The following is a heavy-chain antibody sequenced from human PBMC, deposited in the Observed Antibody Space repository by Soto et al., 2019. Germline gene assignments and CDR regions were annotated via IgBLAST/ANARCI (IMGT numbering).Heavy chain of an antibody. D-gene: IGHD3-22*01. J-gene: IGHJ5*02. CDR2: IIPIFGTA. CDR3: ARGGGYYPNWFDP. Sequence: GASVKVSCKASGGTFSSYAISCVRQAPGQGLEWMGGIIPIFGTANYAQKFQGRVTITADESTSTAYMEPSSLRSEDTAVYYCARGGGYYPNWFDPWGQGTLVTVSS. CDR1: GGTFSSYA. V-gene: IGHV1-69*13.